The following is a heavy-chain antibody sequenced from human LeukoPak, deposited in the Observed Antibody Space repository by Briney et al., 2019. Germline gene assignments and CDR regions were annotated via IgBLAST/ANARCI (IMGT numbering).Heavy chain of an antibody. J-gene: IGHJ4*02. CDR2: SRNKANSYVA. Sequence: GGSLRLSCAASGFTFSDHYMDWFRQAPGKGLQWVGRSRNKANSYVAEYAAPVKGGFTISRDDSKNSVFLQMDSLKTEDTAVYYCARELAAGPSDHWGQGTLVTVSS. CDR1: GFTFSDHY. D-gene: IGHD6-13*01. CDR3: ARELAAGPSDH. V-gene: IGHV3-72*01.